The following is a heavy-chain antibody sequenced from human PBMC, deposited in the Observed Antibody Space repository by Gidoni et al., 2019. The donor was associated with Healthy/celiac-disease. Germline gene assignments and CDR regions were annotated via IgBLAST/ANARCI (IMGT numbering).Heavy chain of an antibody. Sequence: QVQLVESGGGVVQPGWSLRLSCAAAGFTFSSYGMHWVRQAPGKGLEWVAVKWYDRSNKYYADSVKGRFTISRDNSKNTLYLQMNSLRAEDTAVYYCARDVGVPDYWGQGTLVTVSS. D-gene: IGHD3-16*01. CDR3: ARDVGVPDY. J-gene: IGHJ4*02. V-gene: IGHV3-33*01. CDR1: GFTFSSYG. CDR2: KWYDRSNK.